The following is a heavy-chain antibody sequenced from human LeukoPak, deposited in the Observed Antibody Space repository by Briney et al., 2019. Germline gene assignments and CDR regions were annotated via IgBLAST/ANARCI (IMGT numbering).Heavy chain of an antibody. CDR2: IYYSETT. CDR3: ARQRYCGSGSYSLNWFDP. Sequence: NPSETLSFTCTVSGGSISSSSYYWGWIRQPPGKGLEWIGSIYYSETTYYNPSLKSRVTISVDTSKNQFSLRLSSVTAADTAVYYCARQRYCGSGSYSLNWFDPWGQGTLVTVSS. CDR1: GGSISSSSYY. V-gene: IGHV4-39*01. D-gene: IGHD3-10*01. J-gene: IGHJ5*02.